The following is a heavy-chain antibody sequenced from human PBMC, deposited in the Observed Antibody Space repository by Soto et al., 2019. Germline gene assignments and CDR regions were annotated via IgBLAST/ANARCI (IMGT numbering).Heavy chain of an antibody. V-gene: IGHV3-48*02. CDR2: ITSSSSTI. Sequence: WVSLRLSCAASGFTLSSYSMNWVRQAPGRGLEWVSYITSSSSTIHYADSVKGRFTISRDNAKNSLYLQMNSLRDEDTAVYYCARGNYYDSSGYLHFDYWGQGT. CDR3: ARGNYYDSSGYLHFDY. J-gene: IGHJ4*02. CDR1: GFTLSSYS. D-gene: IGHD3-22*01.